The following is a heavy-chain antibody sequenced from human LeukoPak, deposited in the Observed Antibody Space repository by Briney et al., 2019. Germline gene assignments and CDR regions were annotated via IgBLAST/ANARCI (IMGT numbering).Heavy chain of an antibody. CDR2: IYTSGST. Sequence: SETLSLTCTVSGGSITRYYWSWIRQPAGKGLEWIGRIYTSGSTNYNPSLKSGVTMSVDTSKNQFSLKLSSVTAADTAVYYCAREGRGYSYGYSPPGFDPWGQGTLVTVSS. CDR3: AREGRGYSYGYSPPGFDP. J-gene: IGHJ5*02. V-gene: IGHV4-4*07. CDR1: GGSITRYY. D-gene: IGHD5-18*01.